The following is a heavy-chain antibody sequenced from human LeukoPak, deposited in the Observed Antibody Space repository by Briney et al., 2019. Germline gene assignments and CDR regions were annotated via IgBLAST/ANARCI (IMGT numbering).Heavy chain of an antibody. V-gene: IGHV4-39*01. D-gene: IGHD3-10*01. CDR1: GGSISSSSYY. J-gene: IGHJ4*02. CDR2: IYYSGST. CDR3: ARYAITMVRGGHDY. Sequence: PSETLSLTCTVSGGSISSSSYYWGWIRQPPGKGLEWIGSIYYSGSTYYNPSLKSRVTISVDTSKNQFSLKLSSVTAADTAVYYCARYAITMVRGGHDYWGQGTLVTVSS.